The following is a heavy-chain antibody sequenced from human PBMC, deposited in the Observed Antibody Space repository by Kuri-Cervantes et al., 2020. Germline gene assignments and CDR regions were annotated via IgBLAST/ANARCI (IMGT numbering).Heavy chain of an antibody. J-gene: IGHJ4*02. CDR1: GFTFSSYA. CDR3: ARAMMELEPLDY. D-gene: IGHD1-14*01. CDR2: ISGSGGST. Sequence: GESLKISCAASGFTFSSYAMSWARQAPGKGLEWVSAISGSGGSTYYADSVKGRFTISRDNSKNTLYLQMNSLRAEDTAVYYCARAMMELEPLDYWGQGTLVTVSS. V-gene: IGHV3-23*01.